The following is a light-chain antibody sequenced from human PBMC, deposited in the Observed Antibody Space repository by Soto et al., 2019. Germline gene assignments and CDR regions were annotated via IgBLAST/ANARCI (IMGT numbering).Light chain of an antibody. V-gene: IGKV3-15*01. CDR2: GVS. CDR1: QPVHTN. Sequence: EIIMTQSPATLSVSPGETATLSCRASQPVHTNLAWYQLRPGQAPRLLIHGVSTRATGIPARFSGGGSGTDFTLTISGLQSEDVAVYFCQQYNNWPPWTFGQGTKVDIK. CDR3: QQYNNWPPWT. J-gene: IGKJ1*01.